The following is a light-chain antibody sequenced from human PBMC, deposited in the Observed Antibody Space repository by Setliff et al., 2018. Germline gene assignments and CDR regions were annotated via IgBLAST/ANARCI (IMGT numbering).Light chain of an antibody. CDR3: CSFTTSATVV. V-gene: IGLV2-14*01. CDR1: SADVGSSKY. J-gene: IGLJ1*01. CDR2: EVN. Sequence: QPASVSGSPGQSITISCVGTSADVGSSKYVSWYQQHPDKAPKLILYEVNNRPSGISNRFFGSKSGNTASLTISGLQAGDEADYYCCSFTTSATVVFGPGTKGTVL.